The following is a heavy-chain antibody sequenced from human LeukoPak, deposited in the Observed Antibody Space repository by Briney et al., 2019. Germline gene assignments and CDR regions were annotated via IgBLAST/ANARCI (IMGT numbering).Heavy chain of an antibody. CDR1: GGSISSSSYY. CDR3: ARGRFAAKYYYYYMDV. Sequence: SETLSLTCTVSGGSISSSSYYWAWIRQPPGKGLEWIGEINHSGRAKYNPSLKSRVTISLETSNNAFSLRVSSVTAADTAVYYCARGRFAAKYYYYYMDVWGKGTTVTVSS. CDR2: INHSGRA. J-gene: IGHJ6*03. D-gene: IGHD3-16*01. V-gene: IGHV4-39*07.